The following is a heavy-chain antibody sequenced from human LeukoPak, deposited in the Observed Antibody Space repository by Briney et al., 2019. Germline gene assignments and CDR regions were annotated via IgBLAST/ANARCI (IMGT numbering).Heavy chain of an antibody. V-gene: IGHV3-7*02. D-gene: IGHD6-13*01. CDR3: ARHNPYSSGWYCFDD. CDR2: IKQDGSEK. Sequence: GGSLRLFCAASGFSFSSYWMSWVRQAPGKGLEWVANIKQDGSEKYYVDSVKGRFTISRDNAKNSLYLQMNSLRAEDTAVYYCARHNPYSSGWYCFDDWGQGTLVTVSS. CDR1: GFSFSSYW. J-gene: IGHJ4*02.